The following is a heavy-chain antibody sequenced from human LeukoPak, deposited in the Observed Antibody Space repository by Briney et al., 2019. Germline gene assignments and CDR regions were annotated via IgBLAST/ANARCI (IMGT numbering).Heavy chain of an antibody. CDR3: ATSGYSSSWYFG. CDR2: ISRSSTTI. V-gene: IGHV3-48*01. J-gene: IGHJ4*02. CDR1: GGSISSSS. D-gene: IGHD6-13*01. Sequence: VTLSLTCTVSGGSISSSSYYWGWIRQPPGKGLEWVSYISRSSTTIYYADSVKGRFTISRDNAKNSLYLQMNSLRAEDTAVYYCATSGYSSSWYFGWGQGTLVTVSS.